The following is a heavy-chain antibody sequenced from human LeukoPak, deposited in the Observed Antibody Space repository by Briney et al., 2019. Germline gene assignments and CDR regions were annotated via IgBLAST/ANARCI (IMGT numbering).Heavy chain of an antibody. Sequence: SETLSLTCAVYGGSFSGYYWGWIRQPPGKGLEWIGEINHSGSTNYNPSLKSRVTISVDTSKNQFSLKLSSVTAADTAVYYCARSQNYYGSGDYWSQGTLVTVSS. CDR3: ARSQNYYGSGDY. CDR2: INHSGST. V-gene: IGHV4-34*01. J-gene: IGHJ4*02. D-gene: IGHD3-10*01. CDR1: GGSFSGYY.